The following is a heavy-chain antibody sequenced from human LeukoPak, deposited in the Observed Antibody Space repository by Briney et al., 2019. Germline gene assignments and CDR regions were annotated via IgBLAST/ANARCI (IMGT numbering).Heavy chain of an antibody. CDR1: GFTFSSYA. J-gene: IGHJ6*02. CDR3: ARDMGSKYGVCYGMDV. V-gene: IGHV3-30-3*01. Sequence: PGRSLRLSCAASGFTFSSYAMHWVRQAPGKGLEWVAVISYDGSNKYYADSVKGRFTISRDNSKNTLYLQMNSLRAEDTAVYYCARDMGSKYGVCYGMDVWGQGTTVTVSS. CDR2: ISYDGSNK. D-gene: IGHD3-10*01.